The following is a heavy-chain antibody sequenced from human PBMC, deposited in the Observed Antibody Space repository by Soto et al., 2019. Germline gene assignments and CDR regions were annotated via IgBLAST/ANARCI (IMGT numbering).Heavy chain of an antibody. D-gene: IGHD2-15*01. CDR3: ARDRFLGGHGVWFDP. V-gene: IGHV6-1*01. Sequence: SQTLSLTCVISGDSVSSNSAALNFIIQSPSRGLEWLGRTYYRSKWYNDYAVSVKSRITINPDTSKNQFSLQLNSVTPEDTAVYYCARDRFLGGHGVWFDPWGQGTLVTVS. J-gene: IGHJ5*02. CDR2: TYYRSKWYN. CDR1: GDSVSSNSAA.